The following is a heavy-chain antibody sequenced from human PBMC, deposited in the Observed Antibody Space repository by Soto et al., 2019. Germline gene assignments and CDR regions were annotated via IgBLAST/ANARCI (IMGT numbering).Heavy chain of an antibody. CDR2: IYHSGST. Sequence: SETLSLTCAVSGGSISSSNWWSWVRQPPEKGLEWIGEIYHSGSTNYNPSLKSRVTISVDKSKNQFSLKLSSVTAADTAVYYCARVRGKYDFWSGYYFDYWGQGTLVTVSS. V-gene: IGHV4-4*02. CDR1: GGSISSSNW. CDR3: ARVRGKYDFWSGYYFDY. J-gene: IGHJ4*02. D-gene: IGHD3-3*01.